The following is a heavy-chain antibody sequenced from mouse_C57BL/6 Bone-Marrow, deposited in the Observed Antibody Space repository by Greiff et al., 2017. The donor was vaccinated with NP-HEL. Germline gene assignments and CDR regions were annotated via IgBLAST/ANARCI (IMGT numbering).Heavy chain of an antibody. CDR3: ARGGYYSKEAWFAY. V-gene: IGHV3-8*01. D-gene: IGHD2-5*01. J-gene: IGHJ3*01. CDR1: GYSIPSDY. CDR2: ISYSGST. Sequence: EVNVVESGPGLAKPSQTLSLTCSVTGYSIPSDYWNWIRKFPGNKLEYMGYISYSGSTYYNPSLKSRIFITRDTSKNQYYLQLNSVTTEDTATYYCARGGYYSKEAWFAYWGQGTLVTVSA.